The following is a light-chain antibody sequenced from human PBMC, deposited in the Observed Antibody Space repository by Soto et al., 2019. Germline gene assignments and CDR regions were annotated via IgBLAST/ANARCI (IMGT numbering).Light chain of an antibody. CDR1: SSDVGGYNY. CDR2: EVT. J-gene: IGLJ1*01. CDR3: SSYAGSNNLGV. V-gene: IGLV2-8*01. Sequence: QSVLTQSPSASGSPGQSVTISCTGTSSDVGGYNYVSWYQQHPGKAPKLMIYEVTKRPSGVPDRFSGSKSGNTASLTVSGLQAEDEADYYCSSYAGSNNLGVFGTGTKVTV.